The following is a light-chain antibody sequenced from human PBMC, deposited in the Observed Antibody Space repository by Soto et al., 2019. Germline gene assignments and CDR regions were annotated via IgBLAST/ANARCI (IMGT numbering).Light chain of an antibody. J-gene: IGKJ5*01. Sequence: EIILTQSPDTLSLSPGERDTLSCRASQSVRSSLLAWHQQKPGQARSLLIYGASSRVTGVTDRFSGSGYDTYFPLTINRLVAEGFVVYCCQQYGASPPITFGKWRRLEIK. CDR1: QSVRSSL. CDR3: QQYGASPPIT. CDR2: GAS. V-gene: IGKV3-20*01.